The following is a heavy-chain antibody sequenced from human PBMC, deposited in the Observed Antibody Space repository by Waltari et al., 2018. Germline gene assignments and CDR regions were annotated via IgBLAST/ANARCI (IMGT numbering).Heavy chain of an antibody. CDR3: AKQGSAGISYYYYYMDV. CDR2: IWYDGSNK. V-gene: IGHV3-30*18. J-gene: IGHJ6*03. Sequence: QVQLVESGGGVVQPGRSLRLSCAASGFTFSSYGMHWVRQAPGKGLEWVAVIWYDGSNKYYADSVKGRFTISRDNSKNTLYLQMNSLRAEDTAMYYCAKQGSAGISYYYYYMDVWGKGTTVTVSS. CDR1: GFTFSSYG. D-gene: IGHD6-13*01.